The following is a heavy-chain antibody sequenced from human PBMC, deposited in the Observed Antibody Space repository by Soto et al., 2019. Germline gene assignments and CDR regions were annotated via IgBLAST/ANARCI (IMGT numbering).Heavy chain of an antibody. CDR1: GYTFTGYY. J-gene: IGHJ5*02. D-gene: IGHD3-16*02. Sequence: QVQLVQSGAEVKKPGASVKVSCKASGYTFTGYYMHWVRQAPGQGLEWMGWINPNSGDTNYAQKFQGRVTMTRDTSISTAYMELSRLRSDDTAVYYCARGPLQITFGGVIVGPWGQGTLVTVSS. CDR2: INPNSGDT. V-gene: IGHV1-2*02. CDR3: ARGPLQITFGGVIVGP.